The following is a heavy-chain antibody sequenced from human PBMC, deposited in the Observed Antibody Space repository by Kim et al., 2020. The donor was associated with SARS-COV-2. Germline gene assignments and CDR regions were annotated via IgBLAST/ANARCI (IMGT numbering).Heavy chain of an antibody. CDR3: ARDAWNSIDN. V-gene: IGHV3-74*01. J-gene: IGHJ4*02. CDR2: LNADGSST. Sequence: GGSLRLSCAASGFTFSSYWMHWVRQIPGKGLVWVSRLNADGSSTTYADSVKGRFTISRDNAKNTLYLQMNSLRAEDTAVYYCARDAWNSIDNWGQGTLVT. CDR1: GFTFSSYW. D-gene: IGHD1-1*01.